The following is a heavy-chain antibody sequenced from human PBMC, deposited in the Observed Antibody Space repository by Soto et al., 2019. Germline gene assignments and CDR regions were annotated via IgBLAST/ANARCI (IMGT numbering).Heavy chain of an antibody. J-gene: IGHJ6*02. CDR2: IYSDGST. CDR3: ARYWNPRGYYGMDV. Sequence: GSLRLSCAASGLTVSGSYMTWVRQAPGMGLQWVSVIYSDGSTYYADSVKGRFSISRDIAKNMPYLQMNSLRSEDTAVYYCARYWNPRGYYGMDVWGQGTTVTVSS. CDR1: GLTVSGSY. V-gene: IGHV3-53*05. D-gene: IGHD1-1*01.